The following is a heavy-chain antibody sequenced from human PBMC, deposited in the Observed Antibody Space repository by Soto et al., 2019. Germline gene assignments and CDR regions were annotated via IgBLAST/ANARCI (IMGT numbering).Heavy chain of an antibody. CDR3: ARYAAIGMNDY. CDR1: GYTFTSYG. CDR2: IRAYNGNK. J-gene: IGHJ4*02. Sequence: QVQLVQSGAEVKKPGASVKVSCKASGYTFTSYGISWVRQAPGQGLERMGLIRAYNGNKKYAQKLQGRVTMTTDTSTSTAYMELRSLRSDDTAVYYCARYAAIGMNDYWGQGTLVTVSS. D-gene: IGHD1-20*01. V-gene: IGHV1-18*01.